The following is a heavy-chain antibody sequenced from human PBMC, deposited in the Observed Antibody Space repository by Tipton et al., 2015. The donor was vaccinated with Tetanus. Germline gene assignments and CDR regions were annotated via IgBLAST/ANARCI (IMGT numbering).Heavy chain of an antibody. CDR3: ARASSGWYGLDFDY. CDR1: GGSISSGDYY. V-gene: IGHV4-30-4*01. D-gene: IGHD6-19*01. Sequence: LGLSCTVSGGSISSGDYYWSWIRQPPGKGLEWIGYIYYSGSTYYNPSLKSRVTISVDTSKNQFSLKLSSVTAADTAVYYCARASSGWYGLDFDYWGQGTLVTVSS. CDR2: IYYSGST. J-gene: IGHJ4*02.